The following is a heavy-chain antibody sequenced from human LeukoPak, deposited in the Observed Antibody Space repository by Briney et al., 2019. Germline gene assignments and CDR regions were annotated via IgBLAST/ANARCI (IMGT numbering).Heavy chain of an antibody. J-gene: IGHJ4*02. D-gene: IGHD3-16*01. CDR1: GYTLTELS. Sequence: GASVKVSCKVSGYTLTELSMHWVRQAPGKGLEWMGGFDPEDGETIYAQKFQGRVTMTEDTSSDTAYMELSSPRSEDTAVYYCATSEDSLYVSFDYWGQGTLVTVSS. CDR3: ATSEDSLYVSFDY. CDR2: FDPEDGET. V-gene: IGHV1-24*01.